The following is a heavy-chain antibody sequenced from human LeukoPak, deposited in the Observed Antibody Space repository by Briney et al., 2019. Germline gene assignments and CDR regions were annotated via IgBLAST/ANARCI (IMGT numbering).Heavy chain of an antibody. CDR1: DYSFTSFG. D-gene: IGHD1-26*01. CDR3: ARTRPTWEGWGFDY. CDR2: ISPYDGNT. Sequence: ASVKVSCKASDYSFTSFGITWVRQAPGRGLEWMGWISPYDGNTNYAQNLQGRVTMTTDTSTTTAYMDLRSLRFDDTAVYYCARTRPTWEGWGFDYWGQGTLVTVSS. V-gene: IGHV1-18*01. J-gene: IGHJ4*02.